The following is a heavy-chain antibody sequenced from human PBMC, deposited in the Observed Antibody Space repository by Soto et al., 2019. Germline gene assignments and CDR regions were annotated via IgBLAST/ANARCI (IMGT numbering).Heavy chain of an antibody. CDR3: AKEYKDIVVVPALPVRPNYYYYMDV. D-gene: IGHD2-2*01. CDR2: ICYDGSNK. Sequence: GGSLRLSCAASGFTFSSYAMSWVRQAPGKGLEWVAAICYDGSNKYYADSVKGRFTISRDNSKNTLYLQMNSLRAEDTAVYYCAKEYKDIVVVPALPVRPNYYYYMDVWGKGTTVTVSS. V-gene: IGHV3-30*18. J-gene: IGHJ6*03. CDR1: GFTFSSYA.